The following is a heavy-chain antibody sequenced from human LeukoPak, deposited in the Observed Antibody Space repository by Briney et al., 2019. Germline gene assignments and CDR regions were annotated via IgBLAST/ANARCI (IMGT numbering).Heavy chain of an antibody. D-gene: IGHD6-13*01. CDR2: IRYDGSNK. Sequence: GGSLRLSCAASGFTFSSYGMHWVRQAPGKGLEWVAFIRYDGSNKYYADSVKGRFTISRDNSKNTLYLQMNSLRAEDTAVYYCARESRSLISAFDIWGQGQWSPSLQ. V-gene: IGHV3-30*02. CDR1: GFTFSSYG. J-gene: IGHJ3*02. CDR3: ARESRSLISAFDI.